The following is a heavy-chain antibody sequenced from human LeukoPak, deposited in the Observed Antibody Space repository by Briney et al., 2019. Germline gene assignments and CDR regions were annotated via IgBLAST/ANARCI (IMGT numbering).Heavy chain of an antibody. CDR3: VRSGGSSARVNAFDI. CDR2: INHSGST. D-gene: IGHD2-15*01. V-gene: IGHV4-34*01. J-gene: IGHJ3*02. CDR1: GGSFSGYY. Sequence: SKTLSLTCAVYGGSFSGYYWSWIRQPPGKGLEWIGEINHSGSTNYNPSLKSRVTIPVDTSKKQFSLKLSSVTAADTAVYFCVRSGGSSARVNAFDIWGQGTMVTVSS.